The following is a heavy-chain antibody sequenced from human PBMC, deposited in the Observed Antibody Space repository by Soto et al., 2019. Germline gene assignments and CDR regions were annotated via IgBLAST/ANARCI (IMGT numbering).Heavy chain of an antibody. CDR2: VNPPFGTA. D-gene: IGHD3-10*01. CDR1: GGTFSSYA. V-gene: IGHV1-69*01. CDR3: ARGLGYYGSGSLGEAPFDY. J-gene: IGHJ4*02. Sequence: QVQLVQSGAEVKKPGSSVKVSCKASGGTFSSYAFSWVRQAPGQGLEWIGGVNPPFGTAKSAQKFQGRVTVTADESTTTAYMELRSLRSEDTAVYYCARGLGYYGSGSLGEAPFDYWGQGTLVTVSS.